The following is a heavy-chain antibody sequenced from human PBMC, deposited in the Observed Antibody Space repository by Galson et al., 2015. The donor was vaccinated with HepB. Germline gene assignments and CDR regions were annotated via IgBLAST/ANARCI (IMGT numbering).Heavy chain of an antibody. J-gene: IGHJ4*01. D-gene: IGHD3-10*01. CDR1: GFTFSAYA. Sequence: SLRLSCAASGFTFSAYAMSWVRQAPGEGLEWVSTINYSGSGTYYPDSVKGRITISRDSYKNSLYLQMNGLRAEDTAVYYCVKGTGSGGIHYSDYWGHGTLVTVSS. CDR3: VKGTGSGGIHYSDY. CDR2: INYSGSGT. V-gene: IGHV3-23*01.